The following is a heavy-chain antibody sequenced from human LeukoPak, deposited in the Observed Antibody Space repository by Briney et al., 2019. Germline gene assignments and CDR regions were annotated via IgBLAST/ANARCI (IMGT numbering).Heavy chain of an antibody. D-gene: IGHD3-22*01. CDR3: ARVYYDSSGYYFDY. J-gene: IGHJ4*02. CDR2: ISAYNGNT. Sequence: SVKVSXXXSGXXFTSXGISWVRQAPGQGLEWMGWISAYNGNTNYAQKLQGRVTMTTDTSTSTAYMELRSLRSDDTAVYYCARVYYDSSGYYFDYWGQGTLVTVSS. V-gene: IGHV1-18*01. CDR1: GXXFTSXG.